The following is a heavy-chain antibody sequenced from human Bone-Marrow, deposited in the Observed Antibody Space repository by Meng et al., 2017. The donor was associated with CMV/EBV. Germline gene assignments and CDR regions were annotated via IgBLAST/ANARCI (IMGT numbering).Heavy chain of an antibody. CDR2: IYYSGST. CDR3: ARVSYDFWSGYLFDY. J-gene: IGHJ4*02. Sequence: GSLRLSCTVSGGSISSYYWSWIRQPPGKGLEWIGYIYYSGSTNYNPSLKSRVTISVDTSKNQFSLKLSSVTAADTAVYYCARVSYDFWSGYLFDYWGQGTLVTGSS. D-gene: IGHD3-3*01. V-gene: IGHV4-59*01. CDR1: GGSISSYY.